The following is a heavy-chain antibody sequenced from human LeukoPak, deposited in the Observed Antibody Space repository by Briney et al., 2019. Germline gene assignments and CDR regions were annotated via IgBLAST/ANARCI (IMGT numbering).Heavy chain of an antibody. D-gene: IGHD3-22*01. V-gene: IGHV1-46*01. J-gene: IGHJ4*02. CDR1: GYTFTSYY. CDR2: INPSGGST. Sequence: ASVKVSCKASGYTFTSYYMHWVRQAPGQGLEWMGIINPSGGSTSYAQKFQGRVTITTDEFTSTAYMELSSLRSEDTAVYYCARRVGGYYHYFDYWGQGTLVTVSS. CDR3: ARRVGGYYHYFDY.